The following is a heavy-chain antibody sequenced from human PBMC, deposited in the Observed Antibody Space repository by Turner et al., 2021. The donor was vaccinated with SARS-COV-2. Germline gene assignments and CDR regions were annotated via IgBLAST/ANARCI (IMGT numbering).Heavy chain of an antibody. V-gene: IGHV4-59*08. CDR1: GGSISSKS. CDR2: FYKIGNT. CDR3: ARHQGSASGYDHGMNV. D-gene: IGHD1-26*01. J-gene: IGHJ6*02. Sequence: QVQLQESCPGLVTPSEPLSLTCTVSGGSISSKSWSWIRQSPGRGLEWIGYFYKIGNTDYNPTLRSRVTIAVDTSKNQLSLKLISVTAADTAVYYCARHQGSASGYDHGMNVWGQGTAVIVSS.